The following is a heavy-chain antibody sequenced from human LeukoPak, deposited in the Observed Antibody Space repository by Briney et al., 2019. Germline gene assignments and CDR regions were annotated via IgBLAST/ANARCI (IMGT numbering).Heavy chain of an antibody. J-gene: IGHJ4*02. CDR3: ARAKIAVAGGDY. D-gene: IGHD6-19*01. CDR2: INPNSGGT. Sequence: ASVKVSCKASGYTFTGYYMHWVRQAPGQGLEWMGWINPNSGGTNYAQKFQGRVTMTRDTSISTAYMELSRLRSDDTAVYYCARAKIAVAGGDYWGQGTLVTVSS. CDR1: GYTFTGYY. V-gene: IGHV1-2*02.